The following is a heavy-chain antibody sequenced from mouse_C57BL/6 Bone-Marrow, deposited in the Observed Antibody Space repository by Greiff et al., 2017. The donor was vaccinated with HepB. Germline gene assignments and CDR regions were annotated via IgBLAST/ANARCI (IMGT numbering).Heavy chain of an antibody. J-gene: IGHJ2*01. CDR2: IYPRSGNT. CDR1: GYTFTSYG. CDR3: AREDYYGNYKDY. D-gene: IGHD2-1*01. V-gene: IGHV1-81*01. Sequence: VQLQQSGAELARPGASVKLSCKASGYTFTSYGISWVKQRTGQGLEWIGEIYPRSGNTYYNEKFKGKATLTADKSSSTAYMELRSLTSEDSAVYFCAREDYYGNYKDYWGQGTTLTVSS.